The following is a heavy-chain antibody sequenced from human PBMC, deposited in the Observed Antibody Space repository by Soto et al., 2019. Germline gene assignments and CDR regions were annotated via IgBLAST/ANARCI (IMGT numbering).Heavy chain of an antibody. D-gene: IGHD4-17*01. CDR3: TRADVTVTLSVFDP. CDR2: ISDDGNTK. CDR1: GFIFSSYP. Sequence: QVQLVESGGGVVQPGRSLRLSCAATGFIFSSYPMQWVCQAPGKGLEWVAVISDDGNTKYYADSVKGRFTISRDKSKQTLYLQMNSLSAEGTAVYYCTRADVTVTLSVFDPWGQRTLVTVST. J-gene: IGHJ5*02. V-gene: IGHV3-30-3*01.